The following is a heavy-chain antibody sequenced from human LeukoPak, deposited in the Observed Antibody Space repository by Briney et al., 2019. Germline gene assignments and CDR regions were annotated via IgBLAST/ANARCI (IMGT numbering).Heavy chain of an antibody. V-gene: IGHV3-64*01. CDR3: ARVRMGATVSDFYYYYMDV. D-gene: IGHD1-26*01. Sequence: GGSLRLSCAASGFTFSSYSMRWVRQAPGKGLESVSAIISNGGSTYYANSVKGRFTISRDNSKNTLYLQMGSLRVEDMAVYYCARVRMGATVSDFYYYYMDVWGKGTTVTVSS. CDR1: GFTFSSYS. J-gene: IGHJ6*03. CDR2: IISNGGST.